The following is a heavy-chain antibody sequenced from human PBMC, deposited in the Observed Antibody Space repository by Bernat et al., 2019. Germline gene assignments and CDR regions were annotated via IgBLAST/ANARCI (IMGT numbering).Heavy chain of an antibody. Sequence: QLQLQESGPGLVKPSETLSLTCTVSGGSISSSSYYWGWIRQPPGKGLEWIGSIYYSGSTYYNPSLKSRVTISVDTSKNQFSLKLSSVTAADTAVYYCARHGVDYYGSGMVGMDVWGQGTTVTVSS. D-gene: IGHD3-10*01. CDR1: GGSISSSSYY. CDR2: IYYSGST. J-gene: IGHJ6*02. CDR3: ARHGVDYYGSGMVGMDV. V-gene: IGHV4-39*01.